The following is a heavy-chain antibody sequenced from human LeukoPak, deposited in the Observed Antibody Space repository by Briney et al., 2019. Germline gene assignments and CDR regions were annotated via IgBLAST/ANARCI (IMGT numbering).Heavy chain of an antibody. CDR1: GFTFSSYS. CDR2: ISSSGVTI. D-gene: IGHD3-10*01. CDR3: ARVGLGSTWFFDY. V-gene: IGHV3-48*04. Sequence: PGGSLRLSCAASGFTFSSYSMMWVRQAPGKGLEWVSHISSSGVTIYYADSVKGRFTISRDNAKNSHFLHMTSLRADDTAVYYCARVGLGSTWFFDYWGKGALVSVSS. J-gene: IGHJ4*02.